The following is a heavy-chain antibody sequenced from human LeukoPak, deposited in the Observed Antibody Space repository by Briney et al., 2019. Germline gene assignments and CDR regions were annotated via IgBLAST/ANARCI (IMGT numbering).Heavy chain of an antibody. V-gene: IGHV4-59*01. CDR3: ARSDVYYYYMDV. D-gene: IGHD2-21*02. J-gene: IGHJ6*03. CDR2: IYYSGST. Sequence: SETLSLTCTVSGGSISSYYWXWIRQPPGXXXXWIGYIYYSGSTNYNPSLKSRVTXSVDTSKNQFSLKLSSVTAADTAVYYCARSDVYYYYMDVWGKGTTVTVSS. CDR1: GGSISSYY.